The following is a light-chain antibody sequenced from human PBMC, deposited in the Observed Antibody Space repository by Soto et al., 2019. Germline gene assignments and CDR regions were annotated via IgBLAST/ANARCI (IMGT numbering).Light chain of an antibody. CDR3: QQYGSSPAT. Sequence: EIVLTQSPGTLSLSPGERATLSCRASQSVSSSYLAWYQQKPGQAPRLLIYGASSRATRLPDRFSGSRSGTEFTLTINRLEPEDFAVYYCQQYGSSPATFGQGTKVEIK. CDR2: GAS. J-gene: IGKJ1*01. CDR1: QSVSSSY. V-gene: IGKV3-20*01.